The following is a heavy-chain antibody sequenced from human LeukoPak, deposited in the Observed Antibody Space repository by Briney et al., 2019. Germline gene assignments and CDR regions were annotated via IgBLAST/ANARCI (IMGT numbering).Heavy chain of an antibody. CDR1: GGSISSGGYY. CDR2: IYYSGST. D-gene: IGHD3-22*01. Sequence: SETLSLTCTVSGGSISSGGYYWSWIRQHPGKGLEWIGYIYYSGSTYYNPSLKSRVTISVDTSKNQFSLKLSSVTAADTAVYYCATERRDYYYDSSGYYMNWFDPWGQGTLVTVSS. V-gene: IGHV4-31*03. J-gene: IGHJ5*02. CDR3: ATERRDYYYDSSGYYMNWFDP.